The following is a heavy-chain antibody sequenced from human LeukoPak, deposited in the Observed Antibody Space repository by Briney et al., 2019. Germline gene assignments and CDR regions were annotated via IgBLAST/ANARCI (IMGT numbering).Heavy chain of an antibody. CDR1: GYTFTGHY. Sequence: ASVTVSCKASGYTFTGHYMHWVRQAPGQGLEWMGWINPNNGGTNYAQKFQGIVTMTRDTSTSTVYMELSSLRSEDTAVYYCARDQEGIPYWYLDLWGRGTLVTVSS. CDR2: INPNNGGT. V-gene: IGHV1-2*02. CDR3: ARDQEGIPYWYLDL. J-gene: IGHJ2*01. D-gene: IGHD3-10*01.